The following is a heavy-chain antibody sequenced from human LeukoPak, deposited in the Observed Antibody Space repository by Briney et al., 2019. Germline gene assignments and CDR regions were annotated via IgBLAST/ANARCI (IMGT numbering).Heavy chain of an antibody. CDR2: ITGSGGST. CDR1: GFTFSSYA. J-gene: IGHJ4*02. D-gene: IGHD3-3*02. CDR3: AKGASSMGDY. V-gene: IGHV3-23*01. Sequence: PGGSLRLSCAASGFTFSSYAMSWVRQAPGKGLEWVSAITGSGGSTYYTDSVKGRFTISRDNSKNTLYLQMNSLRAGDTAVYYCAKGASSMGDYWGQGTLVTVSS.